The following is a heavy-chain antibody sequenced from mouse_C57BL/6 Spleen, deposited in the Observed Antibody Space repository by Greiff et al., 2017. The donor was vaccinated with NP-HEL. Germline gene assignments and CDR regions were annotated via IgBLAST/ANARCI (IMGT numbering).Heavy chain of an antibody. D-gene: IGHD1-1*01. CDR1: GYTFTSYW. CDR2: IDPSDSYT. J-gene: IGHJ4*01. CDR3: ARSGFITTRAMDY. Sequence: QVQLKQSGAELVKPGASVKLSCKASGYTFTSYWMQWVKQRPGQGLEWIGEIDPSDSYTNYNQKFKGKATLTVDTSSSTAYMQLSSLTSEDSAVYYCARSGFITTRAMDYWGQGTSVTVSS. V-gene: IGHV1-50*01.